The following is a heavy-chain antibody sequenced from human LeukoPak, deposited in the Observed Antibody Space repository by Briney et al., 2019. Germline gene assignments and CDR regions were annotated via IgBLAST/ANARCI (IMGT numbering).Heavy chain of an antibody. CDR2: INPNSGGT. V-gene: IGHV1-2*02. J-gene: IGHJ4*02. D-gene: IGHD3-3*01. CDR1: GYTFTGYY. Sequence: ASVKVSCKASGYTFTGYYMHWVRQAPGQGLEWMGWINPNSGGTNYAQKFQGRVTMTRDTSISTAYMELSRLRSDDTAVYYCARVGITIFGVVIRSFDYWGQGTLVTVSS. CDR3: ARVGITIFGVVIRSFDY.